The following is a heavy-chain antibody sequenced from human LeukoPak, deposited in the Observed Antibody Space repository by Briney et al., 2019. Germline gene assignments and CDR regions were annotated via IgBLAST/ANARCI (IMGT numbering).Heavy chain of an antibody. Sequence: SGTLSLTRTVSGGSMSNYWWNWIRQPPGKGLEWIGYIYYDGSTYYNPALNSRVTISIDTSKNQFSLKLNSVTAADTAVYYCARRLCSSLTCNIGPSGNWLDPWGQGTLVTVSS. CDR3: ARRLCSSLTCNIGPSGNWLDP. CDR1: GGSMSNYW. CDR2: IYYDGST. V-gene: IGHV4-59*08. J-gene: IGHJ5*02. D-gene: IGHD2-2*02.